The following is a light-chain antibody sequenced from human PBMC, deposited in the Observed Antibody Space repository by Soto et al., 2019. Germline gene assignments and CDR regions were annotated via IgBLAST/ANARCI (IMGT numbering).Light chain of an antibody. CDR2: EVT. V-gene: IGLV2-14*01. CDR1: SSDVGGYNY. CDR3: SSYTGTSTLV. Sequence: QSALTQPASVSGSPGQSITISCTGTSSDVGGYNYVSWYQHHPGKAPKLIIYEVTNRPSGVSNRFSGSKSGNTASLTISGLQAEDESNYYCSSYTGTSTLVFGGGTKLTVL. J-gene: IGLJ3*02.